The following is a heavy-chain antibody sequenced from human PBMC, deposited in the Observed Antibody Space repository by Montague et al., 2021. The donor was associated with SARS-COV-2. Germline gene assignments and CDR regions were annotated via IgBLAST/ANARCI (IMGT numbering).Heavy chain of an antibody. D-gene: IGHD6-13*01. CDR3: ARDSDFSSWHEAEDYFDY. V-gene: IGHV4-4*07. Sequence: SETLSLTCSVSGGSISGYFWSWIRQPAGKGLEWIGRIYPSGGIFDSGRTNDHPSLKSRVTVSIDTSRNQFSLSLNSVTAADTAVYFCARDSDFSSWHEAEDYFDYWGQGILVAVSS. J-gene: IGHJ4*02. CDR1: GGSISGYF. CDR2: IYPSGGIFDSGRT.